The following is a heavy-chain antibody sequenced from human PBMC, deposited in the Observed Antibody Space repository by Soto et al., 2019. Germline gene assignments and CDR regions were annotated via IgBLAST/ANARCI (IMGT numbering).Heavy chain of an antibody. J-gene: IGHJ4*02. CDR3: ASGSDGYSSSWYGYYFDY. V-gene: IGHV1-69*01. D-gene: IGHD6-13*01. Sequence: QVQLVQSGAEVKKPGSSVKVSCKASGGTFSSYAISWLRQAPGQGLEWMGGIIPIFGTANYAQKFQGRVTITADESTSTAYMELGSLRSEDTAVYYCASGSDGYSSSWYGYYFDYWGQGTLVTVSS. CDR1: GGTFSSYA. CDR2: IIPIFGTA.